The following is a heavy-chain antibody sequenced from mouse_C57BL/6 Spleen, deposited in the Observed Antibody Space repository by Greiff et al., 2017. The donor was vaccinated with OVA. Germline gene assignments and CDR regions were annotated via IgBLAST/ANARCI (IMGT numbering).Heavy chain of an antibody. D-gene: IGHD2-4*01. J-gene: IGHJ4*01. CDR1: GYTFTDYY. CDR3: ARSYYDYDASYAMDY. Sequence: EVQLQQSGPELVKPGASVKISCKASGYTFTDYYMNWVKQSHGKSLEWIGDINPNNGGTSYNQKFKGKATLTVDKSSSTAYMELRSLTSEDSAVYYCARSYYDYDASYAMDYWGQGTSVTVSS. V-gene: IGHV1-26*01. CDR2: INPNNGGT.